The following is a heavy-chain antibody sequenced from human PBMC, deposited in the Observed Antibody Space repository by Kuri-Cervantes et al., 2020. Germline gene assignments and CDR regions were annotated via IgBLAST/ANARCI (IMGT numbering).Heavy chain of an antibody. V-gene: IGHV1-2*02. CDR1: GYTFTGYY. CDR2: INPNSGGT. D-gene: IGHD1-20*01. J-gene: IGHJ6*02. CDR3: ARILTGTTASYYYGMDV. Sequence: ASVKVSCKASGYTFTGYYMHWVRQAPGQGLEWMGWINPNSGGTNYAQKFQGRVTMTRDTSISTAYVELSRLRSDDTAVYYCARILTGTTASYYYGMDVWGQGTTVTVSS.